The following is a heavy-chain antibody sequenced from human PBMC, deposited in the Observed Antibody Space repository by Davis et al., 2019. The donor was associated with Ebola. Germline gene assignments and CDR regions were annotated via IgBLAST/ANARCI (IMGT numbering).Heavy chain of an antibody. J-gene: IGHJ4*02. D-gene: IGHD6-13*01. CDR3: ARGGEQQLNLDY. Sequence: GESLKISCAASGFTFSSYWMSWVRQAPGKGLEWVANIKQDGSEKYYVDSVKGRFTISRDNAKNSLYLQMNSLRAEDTAVYYCARGGEQQLNLDYWGQGTLVTVSS. CDR1: GFTFSSYW. V-gene: IGHV3-7*01. CDR2: IKQDGSEK.